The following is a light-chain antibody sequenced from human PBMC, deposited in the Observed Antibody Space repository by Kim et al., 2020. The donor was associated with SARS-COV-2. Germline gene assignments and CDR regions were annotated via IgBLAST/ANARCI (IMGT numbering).Light chain of an antibody. CDR2: QDN. Sequence: SYELTQPPSVSVSPGQTASITCSGDKLGDKYACWYQQKSGQSPVLVIYQDNKRPSGIPERFSGSSSGDTATLTISGTQAMDEADYYCQAWDNTVVFGGGTQLTVL. CDR3: QAWDNTVV. J-gene: IGLJ2*01. CDR1: KLGDKY. V-gene: IGLV3-1*01.